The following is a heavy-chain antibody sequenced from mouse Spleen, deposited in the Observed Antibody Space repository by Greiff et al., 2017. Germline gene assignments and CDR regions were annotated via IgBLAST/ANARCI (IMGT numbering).Heavy chain of an antibody. V-gene: IGHV1-80*01. CDR1: GYAFSSYW. D-gene: IGHD2-4*01. J-gene: IGHJ4*01. Sequence: VQLQESGAELVKPGASVKISCKASGYAFSSYWMNWVKQRPGKGLEWIGQIYPGDGDTNYNGKFKGKATLTADKSSSTAYMQLSSLTSEDSAVYFCAREATDYEGAMDYWGQGTSVTVSS. CDR3: AREATDYEGAMDY. CDR2: IYPGDGDT.